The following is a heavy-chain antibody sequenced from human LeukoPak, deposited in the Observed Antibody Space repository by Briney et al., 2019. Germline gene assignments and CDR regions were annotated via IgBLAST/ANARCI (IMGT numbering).Heavy chain of an antibody. CDR2: ISSSGSNT. CDR1: GFTFSSYW. CDR3: ARAGVDSRGHYQGFDY. J-gene: IGHJ4*02. Sequence: GGSLRLSCAASGFTFSSYWMSWVRQAPGKGLEWVSYISSSGSNTYYADSVKGRFTISRDNTKNSLFLQMNSLRAEDTAVYHCARAGVDSRGHYQGFDYWGQGTLVTVSS. D-gene: IGHD3-22*01. V-gene: IGHV3-48*04.